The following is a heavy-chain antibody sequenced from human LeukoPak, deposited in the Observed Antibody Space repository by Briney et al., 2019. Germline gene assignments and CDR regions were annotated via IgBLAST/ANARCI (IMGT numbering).Heavy chain of an antibody. V-gene: IGHV3-48*03. Sequence: GGSLRLSCAASGFTFSSYEMNWVRQAPGKGLEWVSYISSIGSTIYYGDSVKGRFTISRDNAKNSLYLQMNSLRDEDTVVYYCARRAKTERGHSYGLDFWGQGTLVTVSP. CDR3: ARRAKTERGHSYGLDF. J-gene: IGHJ4*02. CDR1: GFTFSSYE. D-gene: IGHD5-18*01. CDR2: ISSIGSTI.